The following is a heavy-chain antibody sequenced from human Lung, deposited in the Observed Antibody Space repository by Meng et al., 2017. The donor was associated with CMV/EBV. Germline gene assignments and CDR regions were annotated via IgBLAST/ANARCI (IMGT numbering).Heavy chain of an antibody. V-gene: IGHV4-59*01. Sequence: SXTLSLXCTVSGGSISSYYWTWIRQPPGKGLEWIGYIYYSGSTNYNPSLESRVTISVDTSKNQFSLKLSSVTAADTAVYYCAGGGYSSSWLYYYYGMDVGXQGTTVTVSS. CDR1: GGSISSYY. D-gene: IGHD6-13*01. CDR2: IYYSGST. J-gene: IGHJ6*02. CDR3: AGGGYSSSWLYYYYGMDV.